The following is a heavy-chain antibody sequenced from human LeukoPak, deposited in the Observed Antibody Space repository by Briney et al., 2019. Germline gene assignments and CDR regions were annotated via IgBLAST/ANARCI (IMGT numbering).Heavy chain of an antibody. CDR2: IYYSGST. J-gene: IGHJ4*02. Sequence: SETLSLTCTVSGGSISSYYWSWIRQPPGKGLEWIGYIYYSGSTNYNPSLKSRVTISVDTSKNQFSLKLSSVTAADTAVYYCARRARGGSYFDWGQGTLVTVSS. CDR3: ARRARGGSYFD. D-gene: IGHD1-26*01. CDR1: GGSISSYY. V-gene: IGHV4-59*01.